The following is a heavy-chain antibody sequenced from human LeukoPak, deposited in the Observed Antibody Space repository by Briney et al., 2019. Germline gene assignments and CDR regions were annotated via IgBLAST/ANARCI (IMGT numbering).Heavy chain of an antibody. J-gene: IGHJ4*02. D-gene: IGHD3-10*01. V-gene: IGHV3-74*01. Sequence: GGSLRLSCAASGLTFSSYWMHWVRQAPGKGLVWVSRINSDGSSTSYADSVKGRFTISRDNAKNTLYLQMNSLRAEDTAVYYCARAPQVWFGEYSIDYWGQGTLVTVSS. CDR2: INSDGSST. CDR1: GLTFSSYW. CDR3: ARAPQVWFGEYSIDY.